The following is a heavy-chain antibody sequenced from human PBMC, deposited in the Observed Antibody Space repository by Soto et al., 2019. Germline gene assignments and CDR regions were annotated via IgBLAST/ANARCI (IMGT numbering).Heavy chain of an antibody. D-gene: IGHD3-10*01. V-gene: IGHV4-34*01. J-gene: IGHJ6*02. CDR2: INHSGST. Sequence: SETLSLTCAVYGGSFSGYYWSWIRQPPGKGLEWIGEINHSGSTNYNPSLKSRVTISVDTSKNQFSLKLSSVTAADTAVYYCARDDRIVRGVIGQHFLKYYGMDVWGQGTTVTVSS. CDR3: ARDDRIVRGVIGQHFLKYYGMDV. CDR1: GGSFSGYY.